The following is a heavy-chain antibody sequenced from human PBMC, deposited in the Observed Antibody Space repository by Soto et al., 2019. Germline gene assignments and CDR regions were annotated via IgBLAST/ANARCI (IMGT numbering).Heavy chain of an antibody. CDR2: ITPIFGRT. J-gene: IGHJ5*02. D-gene: IGHD2-8*02. CDR1: GGTFNSYS. Sequence: QVQLEQSGTEVKKPGSSVKVSCKASGGTFNSYSINWVRQAPGQGLEWMGGITPIFGRTNYAQKFQDRVTITADEYTNTAYMEIRDPTSDDTAVYYCARVPGIVLFPTKHPRGASFDLWGEGAMVTVSS. CDR3: ARVPGIVLFPTKHPRGASFDL. V-gene: IGHV1-69*01.